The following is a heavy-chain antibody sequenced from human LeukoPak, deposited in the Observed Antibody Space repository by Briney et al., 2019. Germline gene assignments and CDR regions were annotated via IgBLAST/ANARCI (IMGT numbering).Heavy chain of an antibody. Sequence: GGLRRLSCAAAGLTFSSYAMSWVRQVPGKGLEWVSAISGSGGSTYYADSVKGRFTISRDNSKNTLYLQMNSLRAEDTAVYYCAKGSLDTAIIDYWGQGTLVTVSS. D-gene: IGHD5-18*01. CDR1: GLTFSSYA. V-gene: IGHV3-23*01. CDR2: ISGSGGST. J-gene: IGHJ4*02. CDR3: AKGSLDTAIIDY.